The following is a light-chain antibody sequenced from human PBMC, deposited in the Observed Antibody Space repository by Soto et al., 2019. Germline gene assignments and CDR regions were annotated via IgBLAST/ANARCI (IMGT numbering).Light chain of an antibody. V-gene: IGKV1-5*03. CDR3: QQYNSYSRT. J-gene: IGKJ1*01. Sequence: DIKMTQYPSSLSASVGDRVTITCRASQSFGRWLAWYQQKPGKAPKLLIYKASILQSGVPSRFSGSGSGTEFTLTISSLQRDDFATYYCQQYNSYSRTXGQGTKVDIK. CDR1: QSFGRW. CDR2: KAS.